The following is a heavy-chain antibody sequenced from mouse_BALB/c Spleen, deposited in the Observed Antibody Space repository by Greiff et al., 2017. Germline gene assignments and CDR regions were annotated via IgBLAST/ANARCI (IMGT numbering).Heavy chain of an antibody. D-gene: IGHD2-2*01. CDR1: GFTFSSFG. J-gene: IGHJ2*01. CDR3: ARDYYGYDADY. CDR2: ISSGSSTI. V-gene: IGHV5-17*02. Sequence: EVKLVESGGGLVLPGGSRKLSCAASGFTFSSFGMHWVRQAPEKGLEWVAYISSGSSTIYYADTVKGRFTISRDNPKNTLFLQMTSLRSEDTAMYYCARDYYGYDADYWGQGTTLTVSS.